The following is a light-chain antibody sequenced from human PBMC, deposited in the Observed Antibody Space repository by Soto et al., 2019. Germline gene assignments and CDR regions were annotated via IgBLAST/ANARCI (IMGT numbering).Light chain of an antibody. Sequence: EIVMTQSPATLSVSPGERATLSCRASQSVSSNLAWYQQKPRQAPTLLIYGASTRATGISASFSGSGFGTEFSFTISSLQSEYFAVYYCEHYNNWAFSFGGRTKVDIK. CDR3: EHYNNWAFS. CDR1: QSVSSN. CDR2: GAS. J-gene: IGKJ4*01. V-gene: IGKV3-15*01.